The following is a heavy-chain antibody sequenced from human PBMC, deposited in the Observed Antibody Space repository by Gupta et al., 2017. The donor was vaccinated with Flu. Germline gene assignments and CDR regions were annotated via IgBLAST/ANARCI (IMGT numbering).Heavy chain of an antibody. CDR3: TREFRGYDSGRGFDY. CDR1: GFNSGDYA. Sequence: EVQLVESGGGLVQPGRSLRLSCTASGFNSGDYAMSWVRQAPGKGLEWVGFIRSKAYGGTTEYAASVKGRFTISRDDSKSIAYLQMNSLKTEDTAVYYCTREFRGYDSGRGFDYWGQGTLVTVSS. V-gene: IGHV3-49*04. D-gene: IGHD5-12*01. CDR2: IRSKAYGGTT. J-gene: IGHJ4*02.